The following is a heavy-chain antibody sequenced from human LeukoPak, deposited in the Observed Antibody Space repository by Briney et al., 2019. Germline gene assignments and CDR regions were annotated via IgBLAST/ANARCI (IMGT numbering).Heavy chain of an antibody. J-gene: IGHJ4*02. D-gene: IGHD2-21*02. CDR2: ISTDGIYK. Sequence: PGGSLRLSCAGSDFTFATYWMHWVRQAPGKGLVWVSRISTDGIYKTYADSVKGRFTISRDNARNTLFLQMDSLRAEDTAVYYCVRGTSRENGYGGDDPYWGRGTLVIVSP. CDR3: VRGTSRENGYGGDDPY. CDR1: DFTFATYW. V-gene: IGHV3-74*03.